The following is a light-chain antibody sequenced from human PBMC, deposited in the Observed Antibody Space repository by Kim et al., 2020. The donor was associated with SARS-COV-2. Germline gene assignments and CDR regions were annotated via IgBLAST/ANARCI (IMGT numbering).Light chain of an antibody. CDR2: GAS. V-gene: IGKV3-20*01. Sequence: LAPGERATLPCRASQSVSSSYLAWYQQKPGQAPRLLIYGASSRATGIPDRFSGSGSGTDFTLTISRLEPEDFAVYYCQQYGSSPYTFGGGTKVDIK. CDR1: QSVSSSY. CDR3: QQYGSSPYT. J-gene: IGKJ4*01.